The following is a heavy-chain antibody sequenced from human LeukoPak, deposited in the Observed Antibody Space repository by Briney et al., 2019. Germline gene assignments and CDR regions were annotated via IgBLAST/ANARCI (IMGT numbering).Heavy chain of an antibody. CDR1: GFTVSSNS. CDR3: ARRAGAYSHPYDY. CDR2: IYSDNT. J-gene: IGHJ4*02. D-gene: IGHD4/OR15-4a*01. V-gene: IGHV3-53*01. Sequence: GGCLRLSCTDPGFTVSSNSIRSVRQAPGKGLEWGSYIYSDNTHYSASVKGRFTISRDNSKKTLYLQMNSLRAEDTAVYYCARRAGAYSHPYDYWAREPWSPSP.